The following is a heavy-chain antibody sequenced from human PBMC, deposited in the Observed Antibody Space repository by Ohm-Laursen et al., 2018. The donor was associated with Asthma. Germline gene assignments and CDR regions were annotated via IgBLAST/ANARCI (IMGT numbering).Heavy chain of an antibody. V-gene: IGHV1-18*04. Sequence: ASVKVSCKASGYSRSSYAISWVRQAPGQQPEWMGWIYIRNTNYAPKFRDRITLSTDTSTNTAYMDLRSLRSDDTAVYYCVRDVVDRFDFWGQGSLVIVSS. CDR3: VRDVVDRFDF. J-gene: IGHJ4*02. CDR1: GYSRSSYA. CDR2: IYIRNT. D-gene: IGHD2-21*01.